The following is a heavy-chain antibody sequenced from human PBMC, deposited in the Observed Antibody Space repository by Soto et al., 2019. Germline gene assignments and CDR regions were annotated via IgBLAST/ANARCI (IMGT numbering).Heavy chain of an antibody. CDR3: VREFAPGSPNYDF. V-gene: IGHV3-23*01. Sequence: EVQLLESAGGLVQPGGSLRLSCAASGFTFSSYAMGWVRQAPGKGLEWVSTLTRSGTTPYAESVRGRFTISRDNSKNTLYLQMDALRAEDTAVYYCVREFAPGSPNYDFWGLGTLVTVSS. J-gene: IGHJ4*02. D-gene: IGHD3-10*01. CDR2: LTRSGTT. CDR1: GFTFSSYA.